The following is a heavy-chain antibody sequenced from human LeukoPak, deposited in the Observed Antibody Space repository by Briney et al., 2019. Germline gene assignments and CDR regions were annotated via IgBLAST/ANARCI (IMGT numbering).Heavy chain of an antibody. V-gene: IGHV3-30-3*01. CDR2: ISYDGSNK. J-gene: IGHJ4*02. CDR3: ARDYLGSSGYRLDC. D-gene: IGHD3-22*01. CDR1: GFTFSSYA. Sequence: QPGGSLRLSCAASGFTFSSYAMHWVRQAPGKGLEWVAVISYDGSNKYYADSVKGRFTISRDNSKNTLYLQMNSLRAEDTAVYYCARDYLGSSGYRLDCWGQGTLVTVSS.